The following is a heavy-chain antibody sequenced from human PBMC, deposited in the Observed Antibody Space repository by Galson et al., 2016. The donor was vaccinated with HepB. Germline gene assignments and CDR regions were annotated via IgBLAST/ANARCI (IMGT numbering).Heavy chain of an antibody. CDR1: GXXFSXXX. J-gene: IGHJ4*02. CDR2: IIPILGTX. Sequence: SVXXXCKAPGXXFSXXXFNXXXQAXXQGLXWMGGIIPILGTXNYAQXFQGRVTITADESTSTAYMELSSLRSEDTAVYYXARDGGGSGTSDFDYWGQGXLVTVSS. D-gene: IGHD2-2*01. V-gene: IGHV1-69*13. CDR3: ARDGGGSGTSDFDY.